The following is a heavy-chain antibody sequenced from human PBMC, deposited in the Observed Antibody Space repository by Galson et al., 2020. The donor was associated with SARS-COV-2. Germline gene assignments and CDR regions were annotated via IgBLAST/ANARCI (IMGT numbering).Heavy chain of an antibody. CDR2: ISNKNGGTT. CDR1: GFTFSDHY. Sequence: GESLKISCAVSGFTFSDHYFSWIRQIPGKGLEWVSYISNKNGGTTEYADSVKGRFTISRDNAKNSVYLQMNSLRVEDTAVYYCARGHWGLXXWGXGXXXTVSS. D-gene: IGHD3-16*01. CDR3: ARGHWGLXX. J-gene: IGHJ4*02. V-gene: IGHV3-11*01.